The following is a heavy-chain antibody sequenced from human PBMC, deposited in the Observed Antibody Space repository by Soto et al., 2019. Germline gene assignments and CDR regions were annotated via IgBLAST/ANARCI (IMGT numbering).Heavy chain of an antibody. CDR3: AKIAVAGNFYYYGMDV. CDR1: GYTCISYF. J-gene: IGHJ6*02. Sequence: QVQLVQSGAEVKKPGASVKISCKASGYTCISYFMHWVRQAHGQGPEGMGMSNPSGGTTSYSQKFQGRVTMTRDTSTSTVYMELSSLRSEDTAVYYCAKIAVAGNFYYYGMDVWGQGTTVTVSS. V-gene: IGHV1-46*01. CDR2: SNPSGGTT. D-gene: IGHD6-19*01.